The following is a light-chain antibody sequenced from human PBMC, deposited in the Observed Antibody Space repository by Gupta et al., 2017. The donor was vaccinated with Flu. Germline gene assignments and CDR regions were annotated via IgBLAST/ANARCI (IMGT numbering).Light chain of an antibody. CDR2: EVN. CDR1: SSDIGFDNY. CDR3: SSFTETNARV. J-gene: IGLJ3*02. V-gene: IGLV2-14*01. Sequence: QSALTQPVSVSGSPGQSIIISCTGTSSDIGFDNYISWYQQHPGKAPKLLIFEVNNRPSGISSRFSGSKSDNTASLTISGLQTEDEADYYCSSFTETNARVFGGGTKVTVL.